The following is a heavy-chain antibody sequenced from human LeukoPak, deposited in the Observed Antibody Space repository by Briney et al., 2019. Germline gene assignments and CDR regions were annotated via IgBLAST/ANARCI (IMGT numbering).Heavy chain of an antibody. CDR2: IYTSGST. D-gene: IGHD3-9*01. CDR3: ARDRYFDWLLEADAFDI. Sequence: SETLSLTCTVSGGSISSGNYYWSWIRQPAGKGLEWIGRIYTSGSTNYNPSLKSRVTISVDTSKNQFSLKLSSVTAADTAVYYCARDRYFDWLLEADAFDIWGQGTMVTVSS. CDR1: GGSISSGNYY. J-gene: IGHJ3*02. V-gene: IGHV4-61*02.